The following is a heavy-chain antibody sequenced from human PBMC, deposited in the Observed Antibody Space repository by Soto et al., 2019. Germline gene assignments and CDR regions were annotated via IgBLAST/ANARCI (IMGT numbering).Heavy chain of an antibody. CDR3: ASAERGVYDFWGGYTYSHY. V-gene: IGHV3-53*01. D-gene: IGHD3-3*01. CDR1: EVTVSSNY. CDR2: IYGGGTT. Sequence: EVQLVESGGGLIQPGGSLRLSCAASEVTVSSNYMSWVRQAPGKGLEWVSIIYGGGTTYYADSVKGRFTISRDNSKNTLYLQMNSLRAEDTAVYFCASAERGVYDFWGGYTYSHYWGQGTLVTVSS. J-gene: IGHJ4*02.